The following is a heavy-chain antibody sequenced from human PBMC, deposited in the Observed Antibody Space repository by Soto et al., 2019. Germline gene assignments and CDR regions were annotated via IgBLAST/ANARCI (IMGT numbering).Heavy chain of an antibody. V-gene: IGHV1-69*01. J-gene: IGHJ6*02. D-gene: IGHD3-10*01. Sequence: QVHLVQSGAEVKQPGSSVKVSCKTSGGRFNNYAVRWVRQAPGQGLEWMGGIIPNFDTPNYAQKFQDRVTIIADESTSTVYMELRSLRSNDTAVYYCAVAMVREILIFESSGMHVWGQGTTVIVSS. CDR3: AVAMVREILIFESSGMHV. CDR1: GGRFNNYA. CDR2: IIPNFDTP.